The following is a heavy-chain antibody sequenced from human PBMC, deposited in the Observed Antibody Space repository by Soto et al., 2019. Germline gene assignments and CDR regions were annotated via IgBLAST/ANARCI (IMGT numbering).Heavy chain of an antibody. CDR2: IYYSGST. CDR1: GGSISSYY. V-gene: IGHV4-59*01. D-gene: IGHD3-10*01. CDR3: ARSASGDLDY. J-gene: IGHJ4*02. Sequence: QVQLQESGPGLVKPSETLSLTCTVSGGSISSYYWSWIRQPPGKGLEWIGYIYYSGSTNYNPSLKSRVTISVDTSKNQFSLKLSSVTAADTAVYCCARSASGDLDYWGQGTLVTVSS.